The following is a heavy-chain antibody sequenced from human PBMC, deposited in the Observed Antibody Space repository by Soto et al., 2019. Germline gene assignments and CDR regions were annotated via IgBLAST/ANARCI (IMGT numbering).Heavy chain of an antibody. Sequence: PGGSLRLSCAASGFTFSSYGMHWVRQAPGKGLEWVAVISYDGSNKYYADSVKGRFTISRDNSKNTLYLQMNSLRAEDTAVYYCAKVGYSSSWYSIRYYYYGMDVWGQGTTVTVSS. V-gene: IGHV3-30*18. J-gene: IGHJ6*02. CDR1: GFTFSSYG. CDR2: ISYDGSNK. D-gene: IGHD6-13*01. CDR3: AKVGYSSSWYSIRYYYYGMDV.